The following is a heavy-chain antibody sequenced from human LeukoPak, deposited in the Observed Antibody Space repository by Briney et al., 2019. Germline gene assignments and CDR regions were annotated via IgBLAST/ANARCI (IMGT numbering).Heavy chain of an antibody. J-gene: IGHJ4*02. D-gene: IGHD1-14*01. V-gene: IGHV3-48*01. CDR3: ARDGFWLPEPKGSDY. CDR1: GFTFSTYS. Sequence: GGSLRLSCAASGFTFSTYSMNWVRQAPGKGLEWVSYISSSSNTIYYADSVKGRFTISRDNAKNSLYLQMNSLRAEDTAVYYCARDGFWLPEPKGSDYWGQGTLVTVSS. CDR2: ISSSSNTI.